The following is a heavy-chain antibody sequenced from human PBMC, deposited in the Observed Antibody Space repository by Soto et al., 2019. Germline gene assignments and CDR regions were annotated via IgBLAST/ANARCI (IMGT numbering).Heavy chain of an antibody. CDR3: ARGNHRWLQLWYFDL. CDR1: GGTFSNYP. Sequence: QVQLVQSGAEVKKPGSSVKVSCKASGGTFSNYPISWVRLAPGQGLEWMGGIIPIFGTVNYAQKSQGRVTITADESTSTAYMVLSSLRSEDTAVYYCARGNHRWLQLWYFDLWGRGTLVTVSS. V-gene: IGHV1-69*12. J-gene: IGHJ2*01. D-gene: IGHD5-12*01. CDR2: IIPIFGTV.